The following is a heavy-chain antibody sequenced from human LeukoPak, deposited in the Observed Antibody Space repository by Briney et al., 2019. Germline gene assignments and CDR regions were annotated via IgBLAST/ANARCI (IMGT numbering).Heavy chain of an antibody. V-gene: IGHV1-18*01. CDR2: ISGYNGNT. CDR1: GYTFTNYG. Sequence: ASVKVSCKASGYTFTNYGISWVRQAPGQGFEWMGWISGYNGNTNYAQKFQGRVTMTTDTSTSTAYMELNSLRSDDTAVYYCAAPIAVAGTGFDYWGQGTLVTVSS. J-gene: IGHJ4*02. D-gene: IGHD6-19*01. CDR3: AAPIAVAGTGFDY.